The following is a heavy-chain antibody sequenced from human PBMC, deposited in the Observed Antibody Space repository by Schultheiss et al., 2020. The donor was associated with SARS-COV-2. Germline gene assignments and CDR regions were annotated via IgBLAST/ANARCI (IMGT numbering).Heavy chain of an antibody. CDR2: ISGSGGST. CDR3: ARVSRFRVYGDYAHLDY. V-gene: IGHV3-23*01. Sequence: GGSLRLSCAASGFTFDDYTMHWVRQAPGKGLEWVSAISGSGGSTYYADSVKGRFTISRDNSKNTLYLQMNSLRAEDTAVYYCARVSRFRVYGDYAHLDYWGQGTLVTVSS. J-gene: IGHJ4*02. CDR1: GFTFDDYT. D-gene: IGHD4-17*01.